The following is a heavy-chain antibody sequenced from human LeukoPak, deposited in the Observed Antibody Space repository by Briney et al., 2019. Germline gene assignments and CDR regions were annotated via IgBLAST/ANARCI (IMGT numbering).Heavy chain of an antibody. J-gene: IGHJ4*02. V-gene: IGHV4-38-2*02. CDR3: ARVLVDGGRAHNSGIPRSDH. Sequence: SETLSLTCSVSGFSLSSGSFWAWIRQPPGKGLEYVGIIYYRGGTHYNPSLKSRVTMSVETSDNQFFLNLTSLTAADTAVYYCARVLVDGGRAHNSGIPRSDHWGRGTLVTVSS. CDR2: IYYRGGT. D-gene: IGHD3-16*01. CDR1: GFSLSSGSF.